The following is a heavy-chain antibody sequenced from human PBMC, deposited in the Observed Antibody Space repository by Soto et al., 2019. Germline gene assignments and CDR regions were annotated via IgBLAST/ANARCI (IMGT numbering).Heavy chain of an antibody. V-gene: IGHV3-23*01. CDR3: ARSSSLGYYYCGMDV. Sequence: EVQLLESGGGLVQPGGSLRLSCAASGFTFSSYAMSWVRQAPGKGLEWVSAISGSGGSTYYADSVKGRFTISRDNSKNTLYLQMNSLRAEDTAVYYCARSSSLGYYYCGMDVWGQGTTVTVSS. J-gene: IGHJ6*02. CDR2: ISGSGGST. CDR1: GFTFSSYA. D-gene: IGHD6-6*01.